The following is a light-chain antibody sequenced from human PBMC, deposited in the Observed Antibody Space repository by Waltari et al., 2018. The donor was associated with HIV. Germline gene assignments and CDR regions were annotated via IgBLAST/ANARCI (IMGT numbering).Light chain of an antibody. V-gene: IGLV2-14*01. Sequence: QSALTQPASVSGSPGQSITISCTGTSRDLRHYNSVSWYQHHPGKAPKVIMYEVSTRPSGVSSRFSGYISGNTASLTISGLQAEDEGDYFCTSYISSSSPEFGGGTKVTVL. CDR2: EVS. CDR1: SRDLRHYNS. CDR3: TSYISSSSPE. J-gene: IGLJ3*02.